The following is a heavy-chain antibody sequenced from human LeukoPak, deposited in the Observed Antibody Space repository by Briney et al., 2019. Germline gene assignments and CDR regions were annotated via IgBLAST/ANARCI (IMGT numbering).Heavy chain of an antibody. J-gene: IGHJ3*02. CDR3: ARDKPGYSYGSYAFDI. D-gene: IGHD5-18*01. Sequence: PSETLSLTCTVSGGPISSYYWSWIRQPPGKGLEWNGYISYSGSTNYNPSLGSRVTISVDTSKNQFSLKLSSVTAAETAVYYWARDKPGYSYGSYAFDIWGQGTMVTVSS. CDR2: ISYSGST. V-gene: IGHV4-59*01. CDR1: GGPISSYY.